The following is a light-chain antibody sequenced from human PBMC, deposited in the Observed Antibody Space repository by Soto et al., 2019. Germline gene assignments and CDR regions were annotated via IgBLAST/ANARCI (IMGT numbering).Light chain of an antibody. CDR2: LGS. V-gene: IGKV2-28*01. Sequence: DIVMTQSPLSLPVTPGEPASISCRSSQSLLHSNGYNYLDWYLQKPGQSPQLLIYLGSDRASGVPDRFSGSGSGTDFTLKISRVEAEDAGVYYCMQALQTPFTFGPGTKVYIK. CDR3: MQALQTPFT. J-gene: IGKJ3*01. CDR1: QSLLHSNGYNY.